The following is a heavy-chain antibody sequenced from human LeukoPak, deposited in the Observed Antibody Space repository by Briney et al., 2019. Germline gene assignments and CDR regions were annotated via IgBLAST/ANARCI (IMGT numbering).Heavy chain of an antibody. CDR3: AKDGDRRSSGLWGGDYYYGMDV. Sequence: PGGSLRLSCAASGFTFSSYAMSWVRQAPGKGLEWVSAISGSGGSTYYADSVKGRFTISRDNSKNTLYLQMNSLRAEDTAVYYCAKDGDRRSSGLWGGDYYYGMDVWGQGTTVTVSS. CDR1: GFTFSSYA. CDR2: ISGSGGST. D-gene: IGHD6-19*01. J-gene: IGHJ6*02. V-gene: IGHV3-23*01.